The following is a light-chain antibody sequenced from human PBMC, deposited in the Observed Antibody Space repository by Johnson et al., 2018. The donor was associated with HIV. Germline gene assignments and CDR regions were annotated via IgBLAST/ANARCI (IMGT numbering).Light chain of an antibody. CDR3: GTWDSSLSGYV. V-gene: IGLV1-51*01. CDR1: RSNIGDNF. J-gene: IGLJ1*01. Sequence: QAVLTQPPSVSAAPGQKVTISCSGNRSNIGDNFVSWYQHLPGTAPKLLVYDNSKRPSGIPDRFSATKSGTSATLGITGLQTGEEADYYCGTWDSSLSGYVFGTGTKFTVL. CDR2: DNS.